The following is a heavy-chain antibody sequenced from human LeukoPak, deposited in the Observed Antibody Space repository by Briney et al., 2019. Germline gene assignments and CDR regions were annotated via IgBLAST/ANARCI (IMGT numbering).Heavy chain of an antibody. CDR3: ASYNNYYGSGSYPATNNWFDP. V-gene: IGHV1-69*04. CDR2: IIPILGIA. Sequence: VASVKVSCKASGGTFSSYAISWVRQAPGQGLEWMGRIIPILGIANYAQKFQGRVTITADKSTSTAYMELSSLRSEDTAVYYCASYNNYYGSGSYPATNNWFDPWGQGTLVTVSP. J-gene: IGHJ5*02. D-gene: IGHD3-10*01. CDR1: GGTFSSYA.